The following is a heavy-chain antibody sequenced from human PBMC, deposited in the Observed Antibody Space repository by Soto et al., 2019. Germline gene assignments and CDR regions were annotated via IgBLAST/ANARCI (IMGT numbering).Heavy chain of an antibody. CDR3: ARVDGFECSGGSCYHPNAFDI. D-gene: IGHD2-15*01. CDR2: IYYSGST. Sequence: QVQLQESGPGLVKPSQTLSLTCTVSGGSISSGDYYWRWIRQPPGKGLEWIGYIYYSGSTYYNPSLKSLVTISVDTSKNQFSLKLSSVTAADTAVYYCARVDGFECSGGSCYHPNAFDIWGQGTMVTVSS. J-gene: IGHJ3*02. V-gene: IGHV4-30-4*01. CDR1: GGSISSGDYY.